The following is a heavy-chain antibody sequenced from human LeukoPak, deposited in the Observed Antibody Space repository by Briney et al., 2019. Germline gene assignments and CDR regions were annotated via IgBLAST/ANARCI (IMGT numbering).Heavy chain of an antibody. J-gene: IGHJ5*02. CDR1: GGSISSYY. V-gene: IGHV4-4*07. Sequence: SETLSLTCTVSGGSISSYYWSWIRQPAGKGLEWIGRIYTSGSTNYNPSLKSRVTMSVDTSKNQFSLKLSSVTAADTAVYYCAREGWAPYDSSGYYYGNWFDPWGQGTLVTVSS. D-gene: IGHD3-22*01. CDR2: IYTSGST. CDR3: AREGWAPYDSSGYYYGNWFDP.